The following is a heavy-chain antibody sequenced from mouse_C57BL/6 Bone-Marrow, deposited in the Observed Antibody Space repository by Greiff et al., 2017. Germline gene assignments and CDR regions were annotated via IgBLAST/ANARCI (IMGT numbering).Heavy chain of an antibody. J-gene: IGHJ3*01. V-gene: IGHV3-6*01. CDR1: GYSITSGYY. Sequence: EVQLQESGPGLVKPSQSLSLTCSVTGYSITSGYYWNWIRQFPGNQLEWMVYISYDGGNNYNPYLKNRITLTRDTSNNHFYLKLSTVPTEDTATYSEARDAYDYDSLADWGQGTLVTVSA. CDR3: ARDAYDYDSLAD. CDR2: ISYDGGN. D-gene: IGHD2-4*01.